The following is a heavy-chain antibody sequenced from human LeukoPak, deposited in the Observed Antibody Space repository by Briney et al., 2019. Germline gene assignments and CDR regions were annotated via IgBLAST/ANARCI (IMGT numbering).Heavy chain of an antibody. J-gene: IGHJ4*02. Sequence: ASVKVSCKASGYTFTSYDINLVRQATGQGLEWMGWMNPNSGNAGYARKFQGRVTMTRNTSISTAYMELSSLRSEDTAVYYCARAPCPKEWSRKPDYWGQGTLVTVSS. CDR2: MNPNSGNA. CDR3: ARAPCPKEWSRKPDY. CDR1: GYTFTSYD. V-gene: IGHV1-8*01. D-gene: IGHD3-3*01.